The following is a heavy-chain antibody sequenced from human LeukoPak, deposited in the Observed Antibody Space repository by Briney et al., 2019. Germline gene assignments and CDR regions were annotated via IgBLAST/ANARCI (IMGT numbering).Heavy chain of an antibody. CDR3: ASLGSSGWGAPFDY. CDR2: ISGSGGST. V-gene: IGHV3-23*01. J-gene: IGHJ4*02. Sequence: GGSLRLSCAASGFTFSSYAMSWVRQAPGKGLEWVSAISGSGGSTYYADSVKGRFTISRDNSKNTLYLQMNSLRAEDTAVYYCASLGSSGWGAPFDYWGQGILVTVSS. CDR1: GFTFSSYA. D-gene: IGHD6-19*01.